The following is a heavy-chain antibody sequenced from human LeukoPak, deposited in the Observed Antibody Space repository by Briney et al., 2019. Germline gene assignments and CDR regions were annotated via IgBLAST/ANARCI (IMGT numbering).Heavy chain of an antibody. CDR3: ARVVSSSTSCYSSHDY. V-gene: IGHV1-18*01. CDR1: GYTFTSYG. CDR2: ISAYNGNT. D-gene: IGHD2-2*02. J-gene: IGHJ4*02. Sequence: ASVKVSCKASGYTFTSYGISWVRQAPGQGLEWMGWISAYNGNTNYAQKLQGRVTMTTDTSNSTAYMELRSLRSEDTAVYYCARVVSSSTSCYSSHDYWGQGTLVTVSS.